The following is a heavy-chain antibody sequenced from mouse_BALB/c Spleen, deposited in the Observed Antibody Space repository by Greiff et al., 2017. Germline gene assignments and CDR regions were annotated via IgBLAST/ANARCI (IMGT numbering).Heavy chain of an antibody. J-gene: IGHJ3*01. V-gene: IGHV5-6-5*01. CDR1: GFTFSSYA. CDR2: ISSGGST. D-gene: IGHD2-10*02. CDR3: ARGREYGNYAFAY. Sequence: DVHLVESGGGLVKPGGSLKLSCAASGFTFSSYAMSWVRQTPEKRLEWVASISSGGSTYYPDSVKGRFTISRDNARNILYLQMSSLRSEDTAMYYCARGREYGNYAFAYWGQGTLVTVSA.